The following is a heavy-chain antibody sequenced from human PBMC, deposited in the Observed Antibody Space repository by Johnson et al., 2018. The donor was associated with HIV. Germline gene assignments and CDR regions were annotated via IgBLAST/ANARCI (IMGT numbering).Heavy chain of an antibody. CDR2: ISYDGSKK. V-gene: IGHV3-30*14. Sequence: QVQLVESGGGVVQPGRSLRLSCAASGFSFSNYAMHWVRQAPGKGLEWVAVISYDGSKKYHADSVKGRFTIYRDNSKNTLYLQMNTLRAEDTAVYYCARDMVQLELLGAFDIWGQGTMVTVSS. J-gene: IGHJ3*02. D-gene: IGHD1-1*01. CDR1: GFSFSNYA. CDR3: ARDMVQLELLGAFDI.